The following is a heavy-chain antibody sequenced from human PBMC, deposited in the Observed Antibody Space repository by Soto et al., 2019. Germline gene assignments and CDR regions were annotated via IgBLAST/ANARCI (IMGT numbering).Heavy chain of an antibody. CDR2: IIPIFGTA. J-gene: IGHJ6*02. Sequence: KVSCKASGGTFSSYAISWVRQAPGQGLEWMGGIIPIFGTANYAQKFQGRVTITADKSTSTAYMELSSLRSEDTAVYYCARAVVVTTIVVVPAAPLDVWGQGTTVTVSS. CDR1: GGTFSSYA. V-gene: IGHV1-69*06. CDR3: ARAVVVTTIVVVPAAPLDV. D-gene: IGHD2-2*01.